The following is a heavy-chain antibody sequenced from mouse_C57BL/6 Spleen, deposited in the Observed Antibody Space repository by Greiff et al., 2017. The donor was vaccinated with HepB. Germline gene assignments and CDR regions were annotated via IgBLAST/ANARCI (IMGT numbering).Heavy chain of an antibody. V-gene: IGHV1-15*01. CDR2: IDPETGGT. CDR1: GYTFTDYE. Sequence: VQLQQSGAELVRPGASVTLSCKASGYTFTDYEMHWVKQTPVHGLEWIGAIDPETGGTAYNQKFKGKAILTADKSSSTAYMELRSLTSEDSAVDYCTRWRRGGWYFDVWGTGTTVTVSS. CDR3: TRWRRGGWYFDV. J-gene: IGHJ1*03.